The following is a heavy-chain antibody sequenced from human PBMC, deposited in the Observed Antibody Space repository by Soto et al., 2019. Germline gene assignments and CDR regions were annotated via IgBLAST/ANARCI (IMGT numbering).Heavy chain of an antibody. D-gene: IGHD3-3*01. V-gene: IGHV3-21*01. J-gene: IGHJ3*01. Sequence: VESGGGLVKPGGSLRLSCAASGFTFSTFTLNWVRQAPGKGLEWVSSISTSGDSTYYEDSVRGRFTISRDNARASLCLQMDSLRADDTAMYYCTRDGVPLWGQGTMVTVSS. CDR2: ISTSGDST. CDR1: GFTFSTFT. CDR3: TRDGVPL.